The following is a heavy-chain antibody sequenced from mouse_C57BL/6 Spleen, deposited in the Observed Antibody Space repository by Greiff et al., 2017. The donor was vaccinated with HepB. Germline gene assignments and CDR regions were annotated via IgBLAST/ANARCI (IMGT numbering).Heavy chain of an antibody. CDR2: ILPGSGST. CDR1: GYTFTGYW. J-gene: IGHJ4*01. CDR3: ARAGDSSVYHYYYAMDY. D-gene: IGHD3-2*02. V-gene: IGHV1-9*01. Sequence: VQLQQSGAELMKPGASVKLSCKATGYTFTGYWIEWVKQRPGHGLEWIGEILPGSGSTNYNEKFKGKATFTADTSSNTAYMQLSSLTTEDSAIYDCARAGDSSVYHYYYAMDYWGQGTSVTVSS.